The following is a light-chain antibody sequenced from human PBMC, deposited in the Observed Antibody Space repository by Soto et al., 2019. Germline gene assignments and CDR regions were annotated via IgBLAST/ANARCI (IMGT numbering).Light chain of an antibody. CDR2: DVS. J-gene: IGKJ5*01. Sequence: EIVMTQSPATLSVSPGERATLSCRAGQGVTTNFAWYQQKSGQSPRLLIYDVSIRATGIPDKFSGSGSGTDFTLTISRLEPEDFAVYYCQHFGSSPPITFGQGTRLEIK. CDR1: QGVTTN. CDR3: QHFGSSPPIT. V-gene: IGKV3-20*01.